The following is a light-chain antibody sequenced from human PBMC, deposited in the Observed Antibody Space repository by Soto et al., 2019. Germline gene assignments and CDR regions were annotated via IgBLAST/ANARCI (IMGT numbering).Light chain of an antibody. J-gene: IGKJ1*01. CDR3: QQRNTWPWT. CDR1: QSVSSN. Sequence: EIVLTQSPATLSLSPGARATLSCRASQSVSSNLVWYQQKPGQAPRLLIYDASNRATGVPARFSGSGSGTDFTLTISSLEPEDFAVYYCQQRNTWPWTFGQGTKVEIK. CDR2: DAS. V-gene: IGKV3-11*01.